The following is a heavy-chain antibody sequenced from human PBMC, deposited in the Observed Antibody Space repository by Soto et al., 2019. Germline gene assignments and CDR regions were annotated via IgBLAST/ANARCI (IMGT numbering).Heavy chain of an antibody. Sequence: QVQLQESGPGLVKPSETLSLTCTVSGGSISSYYWSWIRQPAGKGLESIGRIYTSGSTNYNPSLKSRVTMSVDTSKHPSSLPLSSVTAAATAVYYCASGNYYGSGSYYPYGMDVWGQGTTVTVSS. V-gene: IGHV4-4*07. CDR1: GGSISSYY. J-gene: IGHJ6*02. D-gene: IGHD3-10*01. CDR2: IYTSGST. CDR3: ASGNYYGSGSYYPYGMDV.